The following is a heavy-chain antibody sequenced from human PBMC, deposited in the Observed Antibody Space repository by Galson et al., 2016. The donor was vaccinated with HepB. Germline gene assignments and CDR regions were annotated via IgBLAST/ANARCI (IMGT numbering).Heavy chain of an antibody. D-gene: IGHD6-25*01. V-gene: IGHV4-39*01. CDR2: IYYSGST. CDR1: GGSISSSTYY. J-gene: IGHJ4*02. CDR3: ARQRPSPRGYFDY. Sequence: SETLSLTCTVSGGSISSSTYYWGWIRQPPGKGLEWIGTIYYSGSTYYNSSLKSRVTISVDTSKSQFSLNLSSVTAADTAVYYCARQRPSPRGYFDYWGQGTLVTVSS.